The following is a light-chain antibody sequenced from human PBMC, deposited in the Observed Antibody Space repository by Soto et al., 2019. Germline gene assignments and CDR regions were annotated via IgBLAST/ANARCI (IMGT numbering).Light chain of an antibody. CDR2: EVS. V-gene: IGLV2-14*01. CDR1: SSDVGGYNY. Sequence: QSVLTQPASVSGSPGQSITISCTGTSSDVGGYNYVSWYQQHPGKAPNLMIYEVSNRPSGVSNRFSGSKSANTASLTISGLQAEDEADYYCCSYSSSSTRVFGTGTKLTVL. CDR3: CSYSSSSTRV. J-gene: IGLJ1*01.